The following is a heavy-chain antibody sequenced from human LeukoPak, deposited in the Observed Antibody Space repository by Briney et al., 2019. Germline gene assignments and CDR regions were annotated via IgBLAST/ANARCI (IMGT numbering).Heavy chain of an antibody. V-gene: IGHV4-34*01. J-gene: IGHJ4*02. Sequence: SETLSLTCAVYGGSFSGYYWSWIRQPPGKGLEWIGEINHSGSTNYNPSLKSRVTISVDTSKSQFSLKLSSATAADTAVYYCAREEICSGGSCHEGVDYWGQGTLVTVSS. CDR2: INHSGST. CDR3: AREEICSGGSCHEGVDY. D-gene: IGHD2-15*01. CDR1: GGSFSGYY.